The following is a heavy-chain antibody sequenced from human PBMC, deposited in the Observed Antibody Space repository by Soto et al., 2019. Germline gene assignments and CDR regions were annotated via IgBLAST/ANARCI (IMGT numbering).Heavy chain of an antibody. V-gene: IGHV4-59*01. D-gene: IGHD4-4*01. J-gene: IGHJ4*02. CDR3: ASYRGAFYFDS. CDR2: VFYGGT. Sequence: LSLTCSVSGRSMSSNYWSWIRQSPDKGLEWLGYVFYGGTDYNPSLEGRVSMSVETPKSQFSLKLTSVTAADTAVYYCASYRGAFYFDSWGQGIQVTVSS. CDR1: GRSMSSNY.